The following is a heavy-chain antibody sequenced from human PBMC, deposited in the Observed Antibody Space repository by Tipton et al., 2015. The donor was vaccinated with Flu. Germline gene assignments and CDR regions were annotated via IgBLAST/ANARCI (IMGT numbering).Heavy chain of an antibody. V-gene: IGHV4-38-2*02. Sequence: TLSLTCVVSGYFIGGGNYWGWIRQAPGKGLEWIGNIHHSGNTYYNPSLKSRVTISVDTSKNQFSLKLRSVTAADTAVYYCARDPSLGMPEYFDSWGQGTLVTVSS. J-gene: IGHJ4*02. CDR1: GYFIGGGNY. D-gene: IGHD2-2*01. CDR2: IHHSGNT. CDR3: ARDPSLGMPEYFDS.